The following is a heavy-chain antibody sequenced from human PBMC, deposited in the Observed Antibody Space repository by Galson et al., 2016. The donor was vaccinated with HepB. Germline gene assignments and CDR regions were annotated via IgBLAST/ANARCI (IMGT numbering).Heavy chain of an antibody. CDR2: ISDSGGST. Sequence: SLRLSCAASGFTFSNYAMTWVRQAPGKGLEWVSTISDSGGSTYYADSVKGRFTISRDNSRNKLYLQMSTLGVDDTAVYYCAKPLEQWLLLDAFDIWGQGTMLTVSS. D-gene: IGHD6-19*01. CDR3: AKPLEQWLLLDAFDI. J-gene: IGHJ3*02. V-gene: IGHV3-23*01. CDR1: GFTFSNYA.